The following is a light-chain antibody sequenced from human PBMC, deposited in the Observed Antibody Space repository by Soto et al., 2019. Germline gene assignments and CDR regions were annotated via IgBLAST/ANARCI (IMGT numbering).Light chain of an antibody. CDR2: GNN. J-gene: IGLJ1*01. CDR1: SSNIGAGYY. Sequence: QSVLTQPPSVSGVPGQRVTISCTGSSSNIGAGYYVHWVQQLPGTAPKLPIYGNNLRPSGVPDRFSASKSGTSASLDITGLQAEDEADFYCQSYDSSLSAHVFGTGTKVTVL. CDR3: QSYDSSLSAHV. V-gene: IGLV1-40*01.